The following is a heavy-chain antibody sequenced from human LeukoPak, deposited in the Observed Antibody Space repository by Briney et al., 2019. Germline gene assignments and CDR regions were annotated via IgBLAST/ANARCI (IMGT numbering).Heavy chain of an antibody. CDR2: ISGSGGST. Sequence: PGGSLRLSCAASGFTFSSYAMSWVRQAPGKGLEWVSAISGSGGSTYYADSVKGRFTISSDNSKNTLYLQMNSLRAEDTAVYYCANHPPAYCSSTSCYAPNWGQGTLVTVSS. V-gene: IGHV3-23*01. D-gene: IGHD2-2*01. CDR1: GFTFSSYA. J-gene: IGHJ4*02. CDR3: ANHPPAYCSSTSCYAPN.